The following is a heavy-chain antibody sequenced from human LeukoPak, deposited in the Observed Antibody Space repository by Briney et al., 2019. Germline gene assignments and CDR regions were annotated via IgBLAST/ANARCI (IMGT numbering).Heavy chain of an antibody. V-gene: IGHV4-34*01. D-gene: IGHD6-19*01. Sequence: SETLSLTCAVSGGSFSGYYWSWIRQPPGKGLEWIGEINHSGSTNYNPSLKSRVTISVDTSKNQFSLKLSSVTAADTAVYYCARGPQQWLARRYYFDYWGQGTLVTVSS. CDR1: GGSFSGYY. CDR3: ARGPQQWLARRYYFDY. J-gene: IGHJ4*02. CDR2: INHSGST.